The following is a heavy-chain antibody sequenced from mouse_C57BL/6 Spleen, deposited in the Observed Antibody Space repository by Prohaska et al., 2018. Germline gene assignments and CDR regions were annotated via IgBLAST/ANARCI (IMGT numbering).Heavy chain of an antibody. CDR3: TGRGSSLRD. J-gene: IGHJ2*01. D-gene: IGHD1-1*01. CDR2: IRLKSDNYAT. Sequence: EVKLEEAGGGLVQPGGSMKLSCVATGFTFSNYWMNWVRQSPEKGLEWVAQIRLKSDNYATHYAESVKGRFTISRDDSKSSVYLQMNNLRAEDTGIYYCTGRGSSLRDWGQGTTLTVSS. V-gene: IGHV6-3*01. CDR1: GFTFSNYW.